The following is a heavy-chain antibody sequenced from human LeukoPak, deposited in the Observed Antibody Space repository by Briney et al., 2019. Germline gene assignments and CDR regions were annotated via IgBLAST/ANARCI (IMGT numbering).Heavy chain of an antibody. CDR1: GFIFSTYG. J-gene: IGHJ6*03. V-gene: IGHV3-23*01. Sequence: GGSLRLSCAASGFIFSTYGMNWVRRAPGKGLEWVSGIRGSGDITYYADSVKGRFTISRDNSKNTLYLQMNSLRAEDTAVYYCAKDDGGSYYIYYYYMDVWGKGTTVTISS. D-gene: IGHD1-26*01. CDR3: AKDDGGSYYIYYYYMDV. CDR2: IRGSGDIT.